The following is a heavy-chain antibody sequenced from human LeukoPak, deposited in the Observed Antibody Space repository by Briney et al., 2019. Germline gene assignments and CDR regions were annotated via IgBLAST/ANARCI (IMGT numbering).Heavy chain of an antibody. V-gene: IGHV3-33*01. CDR2: IWYDGSNK. CDR1: GFTFSSYG. D-gene: IGHD3-10*01. J-gene: IGHJ4*02. Sequence: PGGSLRLSCAASGFTFSSYGMHWVRQAPGKGLEWVAVIWYDGSNKYYADSVKGRFTISRDNPKNTLYLQMNSLRAEDTAVYYCARDSNYGSGSVDYWGQGTLVTVSS. CDR3: ARDSNYGSGSVDY.